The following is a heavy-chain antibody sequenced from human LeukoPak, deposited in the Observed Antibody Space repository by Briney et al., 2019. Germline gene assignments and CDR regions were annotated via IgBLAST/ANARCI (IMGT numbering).Heavy chain of an antibody. J-gene: IGHJ4*02. V-gene: IGHV4-34*01. CDR2: INHSGST. D-gene: IGHD3-22*01. CDR3: ARDYYDSSGYYGGGWYYFDY. Sequence: SETLSLTCAVYGGSFSGYWWSWIRQPPGKGLEWIGEINHSGSTNYNPSLKSRVTISVDTSKSQFSLKLSSVTAADTAVYYCARDYYDSSGYYGGGWYYFDYWGQGTLVTVSS. CDR1: GGSFSGYW.